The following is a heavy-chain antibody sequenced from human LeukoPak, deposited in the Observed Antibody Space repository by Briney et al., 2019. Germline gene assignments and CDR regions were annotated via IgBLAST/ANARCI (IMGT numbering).Heavy chain of an antibody. CDR2: INHSGST. D-gene: IGHD5-18*01. V-gene: IGHV4-34*01. CDR3: ARGGYSYGRGWFDP. CDR1: GGPFSGYY. J-gene: IGHJ5*02. Sequence: SETLSFTCAVYGGPFSGYYWSWIRQPPGKGLEWIGEINHSGSTNYNPSLKSRVTISVDTSKNQFSLKLSSVTAADTAVYYCARGGYSYGRGWFDPRGQGTLVTVSS.